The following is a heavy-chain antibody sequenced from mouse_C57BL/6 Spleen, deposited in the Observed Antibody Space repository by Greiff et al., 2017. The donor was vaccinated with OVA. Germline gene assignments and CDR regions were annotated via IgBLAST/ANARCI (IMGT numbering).Heavy chain of an antibody. CDR2: IYPRSGNT. CDR3: ARGTAMSYGNYWYFDV. CDR1: GYTFTSYG. Sequence: VQLQQSGAELARPGASVKLSCKASGYTFTSYGISWVKQRTGQGLEWIGEIYPRSGNTYYKEKFKGKATLTADKSSSTAYMELRSLTSEDSAVYFCARGTAMSYGNYWYFDVWGTGTTVTVSS. V-gene: IGHV1-81*01. J-gene: IGHJ1*03. D-gene: IGHD2-1*01.